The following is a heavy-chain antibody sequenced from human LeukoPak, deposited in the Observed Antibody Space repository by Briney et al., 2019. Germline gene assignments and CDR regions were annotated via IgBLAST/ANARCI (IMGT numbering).Heavy chain of an antibody. D-gene: IGHD5-18*01. CDR2: ISAYNGNT. J-gene: IGHJ4*02. CDR3: ARESSSRLGYSANDY. V-gene: IGHV1-18*01. CDR1: GYTFTNYG. Sequence: ASVKVSCKASGYTFTNYGISWVRQAPGQGLEWMGWISAYNGNTNYAQKLQGRVIMTTDTSTSTAYMEVRSLRSDDTAVYYCARESSSRLGYSANDYWGQGTLVTVSS.